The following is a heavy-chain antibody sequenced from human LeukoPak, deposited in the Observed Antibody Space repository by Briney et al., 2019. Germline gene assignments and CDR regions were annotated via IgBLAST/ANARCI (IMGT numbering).Heavy chain of an antibody. Sequence: GGSLRLSCAVSGFSFSGYWMTWVRQAPGKGLEWVANIKQDGSEKNYVDSAKGRFTISRDNAENSLFLQMNSLRVEDTAVYYCAREWQGGIAAAGTRIEGDYWGQGTLVAVSS. D-gene: IGHD6-13*01. CDR2: IKQDGSEK. J-gene: IGHJ4*02. CDR3: AREWQGGIAAAGTRIEGDY. CDR1: GFSFSGYW. V-gene: IGHV3-7*01.